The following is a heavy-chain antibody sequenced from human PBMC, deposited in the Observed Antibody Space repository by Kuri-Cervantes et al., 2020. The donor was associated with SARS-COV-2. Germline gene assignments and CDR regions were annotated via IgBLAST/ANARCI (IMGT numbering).Heavy chain of an antibody. V-gene: IGHV3-30-3*01. D-gene: IGHD3-10*01. J-gene: IGHJ4*02. Sequence: GESLKISCAASGFTFSSYAMHWVRQAPGKGLEWVAVISYDGSNKYYADSVKGRFTISRDNSKNTLYLQMNSLRAEDTAVYYCAGAFMVRGVNGPGYWGQGTLVTVSS. CDR2: ISYDGSNK. CDR3: AGAFMVRGVNGPGY. CDR1: GFTFSSYA.